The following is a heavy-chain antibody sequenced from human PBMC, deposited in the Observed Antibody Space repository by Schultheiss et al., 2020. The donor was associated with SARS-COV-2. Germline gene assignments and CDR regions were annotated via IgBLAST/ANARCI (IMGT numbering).Heavy chain of an antibody. D-gene: IGHD3-22*01. V-gene: IGHV3-23*01. CDR1: GFTVSSNY. Sequence: GGSLRLSCAASGFTVSSNYMSWVRQAPGKGLEWVSAISGSGGSTYYADSVKGRFTISRDNSKNTLYLQMNSLRAEDTAVYYCAKVLGYYDSSGYYRGYFDYWGQGTLVTVS. CDR2: ISGSGGST. J-gene: IGHJ4*02. CDR3: AKVLGYYDSSGYYRGYFDY.